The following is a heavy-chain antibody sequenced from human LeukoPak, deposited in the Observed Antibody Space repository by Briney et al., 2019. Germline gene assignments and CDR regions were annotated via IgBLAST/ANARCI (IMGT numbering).Heavy chain of an antibody. CDR3: TTIVYSGYDLLRDY. D-gene: IGHD5-12*01. V-gene: IGHV3-15*01. CDR1: GFTFSNAW. Sequence: PGGSLRLSCAASGFTFSNAWMSWVRQAPGKGLEWVGRIKSKTDGGTTDYAAPVKGRFTISRDGSKNTLYLQMNSLKTEDTAVYYCTTIVYSGYDLLRDYWGQGTLVTVSS. J-gene: IGHJ4*02. CDR2: IKSKTDGGTT.